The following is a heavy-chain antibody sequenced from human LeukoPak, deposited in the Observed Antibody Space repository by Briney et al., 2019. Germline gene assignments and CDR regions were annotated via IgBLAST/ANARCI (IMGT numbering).Heavy chain of an antibody. CDR3: ARHEYSSSWGYYYYYMDV. CDR1: GYTFPSYD. D-gene: IGHD6-6*01. V-gene: IGHV1-8*01. CDR2: MNPNSGNT. Sequence: ASVKVSCKASGYTFPSYDINWVRQATGQGLEWMGWMNPNSGNTGYAQKFQGRVTMTRNTSISTAYMELSSLRSEDTAVYYCARHEYSSSWGYYYYYMDVWGKGTTVTVSS. J-gene: IGHJ6*03.